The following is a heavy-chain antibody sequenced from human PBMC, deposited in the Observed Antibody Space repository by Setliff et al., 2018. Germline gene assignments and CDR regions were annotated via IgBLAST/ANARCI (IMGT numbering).Heavy chain of an antibody. Sequence: SETLSLTCTVSGGSISSGHYWGWIRQPPGKGLEWIATIYHKGRTYYNPSLDSRVTISLDTSKNHFSLRLSSVTAADTAVYYCASPRRDDLDSPFDAFDIWGQGTKVTVSS. V-gene: IGHV4-38-2*02. J-gene: IGHJ3*02. CDR1: GGSISSGHY. CDR2: IYHKGRT. D-gene: IGHD3-3*01. CDR3: ASPRRDDLDSPFDAFDI.